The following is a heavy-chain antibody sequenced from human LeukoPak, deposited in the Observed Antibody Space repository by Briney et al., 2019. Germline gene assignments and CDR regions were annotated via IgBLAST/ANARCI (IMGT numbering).Heavy chain of an antibody. J-gene: IGHJ4*02. D-gene: IGHD3-9*01. Sequence: GGSLRLSCAASGITFSAYWMHWVRQAPGKGLVWVSHINSDGSTTGYADSVKGRFSISRDNAKSTLYLQMNSLRAEDTAVYYRIRGRDLRYIDWINTWLYWGQGTLVTVSS. CDR2: INSDGSTT. V-gene: IGHV3-74*01. CDR1: GITFSAYW. CDR3: IRGRDLRYIDWINTWLY.